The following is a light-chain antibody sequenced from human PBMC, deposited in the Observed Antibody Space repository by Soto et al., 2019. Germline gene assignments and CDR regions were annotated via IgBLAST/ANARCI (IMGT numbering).Light chain of an antibody. V-gene: IGKV1-39*01. Sequence: DIQMTQSPSSLSASVGDRVTVTFRASQSISSYLNWYQQKPGKAPKLLIYSASSLLSGVPSRFSGSGSGTDFTLTISSLQPEDFATYYCQQSYSTPRTFGPGTKVDIK. CDR3: QQSYSTPRT. J-gene: IGKJ3*01. CDR1: QSISSY. CDR2: SAS.